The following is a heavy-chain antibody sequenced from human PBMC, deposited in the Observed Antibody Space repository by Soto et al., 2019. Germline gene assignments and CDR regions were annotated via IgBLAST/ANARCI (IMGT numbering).Heavy chain of an antibody. V-gene: IGHV4-39*01. Sequence: QLQLQESGPGLVKPSETLSLTCTVSGGSISTSSYYWGWIRQPPGKGLEWIGSIDYSGSTYYTPPRKSRVTISVDASKNQFSLKLSSVTAADTAVYYCARDYDSSGDYWGQGTLVTVSS. CDR1: GGSISTSSYY. CDR3: ARDYDSSGDY. D-gene: IGHD3-22*01. J-gene: IGHJ4*02. CDR2: IDYSGST.